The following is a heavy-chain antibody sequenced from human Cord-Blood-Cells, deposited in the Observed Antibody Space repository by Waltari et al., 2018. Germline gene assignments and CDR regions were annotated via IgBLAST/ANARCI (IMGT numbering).Heavy chain of an antibody. CDR3: AREPEADPPGALGY. CDR2: SIPILGIA. J-gene: IGHJ4*02. Sequence: QVQLVQSGAEVKKPGSSVKVSCKASGGTFSSYAISWVRQAPGQGLEWMGRSIPILGIANYAQKFQGRVTITADKSTSTAYMELSSLRSEDTAVYYCAREPEADPPGALGYWGQGTLVTVSS. D-gene: IGHD7-27*01. V-gene: IGHV1-69*09. CDR1: GGTFSSYA.